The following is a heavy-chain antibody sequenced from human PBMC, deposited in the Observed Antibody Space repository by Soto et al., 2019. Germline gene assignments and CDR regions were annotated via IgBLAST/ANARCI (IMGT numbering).Heavy chain of an antibody. Sequence: PGGSLRLSGAASVFTYSSYGRHWVRQAPGKGLEWVAVIWYDGSNKYYADSVKGRFTISTDNSKNTLYLQINSLRAEDTAVYYCARDLRIHYDSSGYYYGRGGMDVWGQGTTVTVSS. J-gene: IGHJ6*02. CDR2: IWYDGSNK. D-gene: IGHD3-22*01. V-gene: IGHV3-33*01. CDR1: VFTYSSYG. CDR3: ARDLRIHYDSSGYYYGRGGMDV.